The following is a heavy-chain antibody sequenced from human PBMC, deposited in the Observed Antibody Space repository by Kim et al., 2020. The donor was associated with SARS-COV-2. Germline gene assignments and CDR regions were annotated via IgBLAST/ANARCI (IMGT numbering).Heavy chain of an antibody. CDR3: ARDQSRITIFGVVINYHYMDV. D-gene: IGHD3-3*01. Sequence: GGSLRLSCAASGFTFSSYWMSWVRQAPGKGLEWVANIKQDGSEKYYVDSVKGRFTISRDNAKNSLYLQMNSLRAEDTAVYYCARDQSRITIFGVVINYHYMDVWGKGTTVTVSS. CDR1: GFTFSSYW. V-gene: IGHV3-7*01. J-gene: IGHJ6*03. CDR2: IKQDGSEK.